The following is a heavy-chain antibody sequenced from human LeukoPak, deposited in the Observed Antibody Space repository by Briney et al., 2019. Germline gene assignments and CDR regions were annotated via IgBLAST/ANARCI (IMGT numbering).Heavy chain of an antibody. Sequence: GGSLRLSCAASGFTFSSYSMNWVRQAPGKGLEWVSYISSSSGNIIYYADSVKGRFTISRDNAKNSLYLQMNSLRAEDSAVYYCARLRTNAVGYGMDVWGKGTTVTVSS. V-gene: IGHV3-48*04. CDR1: GFTFSSYS. CDR3: ARLRTNAVGYGMDV. CDR2: ISSSSGNII. J-gene: IGHJ6*04. D-gene: IGHD1-14*01.